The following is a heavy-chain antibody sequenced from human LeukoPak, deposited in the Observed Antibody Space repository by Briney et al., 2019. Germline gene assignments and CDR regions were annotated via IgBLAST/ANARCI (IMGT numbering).Heavy chain of an antibody. CDR1: GFTFSTYG. D-gene: IGHD2-21*01. Sequence: GGSLRLSCAASGFTFSTYGMHWVRQAPGKGLEWVAVISYDGSNKYYADSVKGRFTISRDNSKNTLYLQMDSLRAEDTAVYYCASYCGSANSWGQGTLVTVSS. V-gene: IGHV3-30*03. CDR2: ISYDGSNK. J-gene: IGHJ4*02. CDR3: ASYCGSANS.